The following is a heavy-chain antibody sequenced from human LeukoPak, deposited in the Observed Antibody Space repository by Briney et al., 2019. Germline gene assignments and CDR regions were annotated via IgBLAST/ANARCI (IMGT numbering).Heavy chain of an antibody. CDR2: IIPIFGTA. CDR3: ARDYYDSSALRRFDF. Sequence: ASVKVSCKASGGTFSSYAISWVRQAPGQGLEWMGGIIPIFGTANYAQKFQGRVTITADKSTSTAYMELSSLRSEDTAVYYCARDYYDSSALRRFDFWGQGTLVTVSS. J-gene: IGHJ4*02. V-gene: IGHV1-69*06. D-gene: IGHD3-22*01. CDR1: GGTFSSYA.